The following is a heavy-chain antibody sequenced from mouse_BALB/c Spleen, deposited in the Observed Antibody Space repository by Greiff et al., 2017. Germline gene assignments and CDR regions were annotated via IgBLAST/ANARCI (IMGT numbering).Heavy chain of an antibody. CDR1: GYTFTSYW. Sequence: VQLQESGAELAKPGASVKMSCKASGYTFTSYWMHWVKQRPGQGLEWIGYIKPSTGYTDYNQKFKDKATLTADKSSSTAYMQLSSLTSEDSAVYYCARFGPFAYWDQGTLVTVSA. CDR2: IKPSTGYT. V-gene: IGHV1-7*01. CDR3: ARFGPFAY. J-gene: IGHJ3*01.